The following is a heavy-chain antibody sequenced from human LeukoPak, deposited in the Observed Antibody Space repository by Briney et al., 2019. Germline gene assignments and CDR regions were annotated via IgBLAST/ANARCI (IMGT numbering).Heavy chain of an antibody. V-gene: IGHV3-23*01. J-gene: IGHJ4*02. CDR3: AKSKFYYDSSGYPFDY. CDR1: GFTFSSYA. D-gene: IGHD3-22*01. Sequence: PGGSLRLSCAASGFTFSSYAMSWVRQAPGKGLEWVSAISGSGGSTYYADSVKGRFTISRDNSKNTLYLQMNSLRAEDTAVYYCAKSKFYYDSSGYPFDYWGQGTLVTVSS. CDR2: ISGSGGST.